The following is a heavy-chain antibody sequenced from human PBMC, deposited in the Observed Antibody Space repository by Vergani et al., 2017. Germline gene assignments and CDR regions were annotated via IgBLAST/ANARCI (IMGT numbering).Heavy chain of an antibody. D-gene: IGHD3-3*01. V-gene: IGHV4-38-2*01. CDR3: ASTRYDFWSGQYYYGMDV. Sequence: QVQLQESGPGLVKPSETLSLTCAVSGYSISSGYYWGWIRQPPGKGLEWIGSIYYSGSTYYNPSLKSRVTISVDTSKNQFSLKLSSVTAADTAVYYCASTRYDFWSGQYYYGMDVWGQGTTVTVSS. CDR1: GYSISSGYY. CDR2: IYYSGST. J-gene: IGHJ6*02.